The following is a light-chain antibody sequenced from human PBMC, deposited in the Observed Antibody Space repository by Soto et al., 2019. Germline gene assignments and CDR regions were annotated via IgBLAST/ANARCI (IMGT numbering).Light chain of an antibody. V-gene: IGKV3-20*01. J-gene: IGKJ1*01. CDR2: GAS. CDR3: QHYGSTPWS. Sequence: EVVLTQSPGTLSLSPGERATLSCRASQSVSSTYLAWYQQRPGQAPSLLIYGASTRATDIPDRISGSGSGTDFTLTVSRLEPEDFAVYYCQHYGSTPWSCGQGTKVEIK. CDR1: QSVSSTY.